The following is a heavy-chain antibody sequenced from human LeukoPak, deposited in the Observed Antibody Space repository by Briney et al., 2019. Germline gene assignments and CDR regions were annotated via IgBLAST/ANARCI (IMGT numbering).Heavy chain of an antibody. CDR2: ISGSGGST. D-gene: IGHD3-10*01. J-gene: IGHJ4*02. Sequence: GGSLRLSCAASGFTFSSYAMSWVRQAPGKGLEWVSAISGSGGSTYYADSVKGRFTISRDNSKTTLYLQMNSLRAEDTAVYYCAKRGVDSRYFEKWGQGTLVTVSS. CDR1: GFTFSSYA. CDR3: AKRGVDSRYFEK. V-gene: IGHV3-23*01.